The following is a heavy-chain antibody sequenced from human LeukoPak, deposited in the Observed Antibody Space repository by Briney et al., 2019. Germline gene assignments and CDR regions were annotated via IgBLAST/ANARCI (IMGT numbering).Heavy chain of an antibody. Sequence: GGSLTLSCAASGFLFNSYAMRWVRQAPGEGLEWVSAISSSGGSTYYADSVKGRFTISRDNSKNTLYLQMNSLRAEDTAVYYCANQVRSGWWHFDDWGQGTLVTVSS. D-gene: IGHD6-19*01. CDR1: GFLFNSYA. CDR2: ISSSGGST. CDR3: ANQVRSGWWHFDD. V-gene: IGHV3-23*01. J-gene: IGHJ4*02.